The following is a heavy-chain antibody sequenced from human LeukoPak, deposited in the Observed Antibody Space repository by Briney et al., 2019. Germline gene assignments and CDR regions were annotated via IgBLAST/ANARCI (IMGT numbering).Heavy chain of an antibody. V-gene: IGHV3-21*01. CDR1: GFTFSSYS. CDR3: ARGPKRDFWSGYPPD. J-gene: IGHJ4*02. Sequence: GGSLRLSCAASGFTFSSYSMNWVRQAPGKGLEWVSSISSSSSYIYYADSVKGRFTISRDNAKNSLYLQMNSLRAEDTAVYYCARGPKRDFWSGYPPDWGQGTLVTVSS. D-gene: IGHD3-3*01. CDR2: ISSSSSYI.